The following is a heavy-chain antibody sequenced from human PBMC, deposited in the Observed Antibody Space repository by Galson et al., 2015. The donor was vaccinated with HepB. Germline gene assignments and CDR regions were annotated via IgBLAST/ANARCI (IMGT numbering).Heavy chain of an antibody. Sequence: SLRLSCAASGFTFSSYGMHWVRQAPGKGLEWVAVISYDGSNKYYADSVKGRFTISRDNSKNTLYLQMNSLRAEDTAVYYCAKDYVYDFWSGYFPGYFWGQGTLVTVSS. J-gene: IGHJ4*02. CDR1: GFTFSSYG. CDR2: ISYDGSNK. CDR3: AKDYVYDFWSGYFPGYF. V-gene: IGHV3-30*18. D-gene: IGHD3-3*01.